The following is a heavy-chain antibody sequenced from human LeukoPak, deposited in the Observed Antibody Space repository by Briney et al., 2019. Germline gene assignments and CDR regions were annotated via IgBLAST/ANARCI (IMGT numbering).Heavy chain of an antibody. CDR1: GDSLNSYY. J-gene: IGHJ4*02. CDR3: AGRAARFFDY. D-gene: IGHD6-25*01. CDR2: IFYSGSS. Sequence: SETLSLACTVSGDSLNSYYWSWIRQPPGEGLEWIGYIFYSGSSNYNASLRSRVAISVDTSKNQFSLKLTSVTAADTAVYYCAGRAARFFDYWGQGILVTVSS. V-gene: IGHV4-59*01.